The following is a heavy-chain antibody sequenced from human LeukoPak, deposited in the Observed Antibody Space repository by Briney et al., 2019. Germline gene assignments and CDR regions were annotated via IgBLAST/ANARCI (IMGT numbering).Heavy chain of an antibody. CDR2: IYYSGST. CDR3: ARDVRNSDYYYYGMDV. V-gene: IGHV4-59*01. Sequence: SETLSLTRTVSGGSISSYYWSWIRQPPGKGLEWIGYIYYSGSTNYNPSLKSRVTISVDTSKNQFSLKLSSVTAADTAVYYCARDVRNSDYYYYGMDVWGQGTTVTVSS. J-gene: IGHJ6*02. CDR1: GGSISSYY. D-gene: IGHD1-7*01.